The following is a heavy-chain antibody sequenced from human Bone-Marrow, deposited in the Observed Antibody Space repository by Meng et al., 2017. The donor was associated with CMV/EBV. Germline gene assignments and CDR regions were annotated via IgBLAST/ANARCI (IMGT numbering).Heavy chain of an antibody. D-gene: IGHD3-10*01. Sequence: SVKVSCKASGGTSNTYTFNWVRQAPGRGLEWMGGIIPYLDEPNYAQTFQGRVTITSDRSTAAYMELSSLRSEDTAVYFCAGRGPYGRALDVWGQGTLVTV. CDR3: AGRGPYGRALDV. CDR2: IIPYLDEP. J-gene: IGHJ3*01. CDR1: GGTSNTYT. V-gene: IGHV1-69*10.